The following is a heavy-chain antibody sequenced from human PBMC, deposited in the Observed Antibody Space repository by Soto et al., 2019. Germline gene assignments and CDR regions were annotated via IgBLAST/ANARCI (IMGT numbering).Heavy chain of an antibody. J-gene: IGHJ4*02. D-gene: IGHD6-6*01. V-gene: IGHV4-28*03. Sequence: PSETLSLTCAVYGCSISSNKWWSWVRQPPGKGLEWIGYIYFSGSTNYNPSLESRVTISLDASKTQFSLKLRSLTTADTAVYYCARVGGVAARTFAYWGQGTLVPVSS. CDR1: GCSISSNKW. CDR2: IYFSGST. CDR3: ARVGGVAARTFAY.